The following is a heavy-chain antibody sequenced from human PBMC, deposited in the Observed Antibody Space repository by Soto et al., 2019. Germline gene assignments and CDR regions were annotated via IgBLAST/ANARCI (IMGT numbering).Heavy chain of an antibody. V-gene: IGHV4-31*03. CDR1: GAALNSGNYY. J-gene: IGHJ5*02. Sequence: SETLSLTCSVSGAALNSGNYYWSWIRQVPGKGLEWIGHIYVTGAVDYNPSLRDRITISQDTSERQFSLNLRLVTAADTAVYYCARLRIATNNYKWFDPWGQGTRVTVPQ. CDR2: IYVTGAV. CDR3: ARLRIATNNYKWFDP. D-gene: IGHD2-21*01.